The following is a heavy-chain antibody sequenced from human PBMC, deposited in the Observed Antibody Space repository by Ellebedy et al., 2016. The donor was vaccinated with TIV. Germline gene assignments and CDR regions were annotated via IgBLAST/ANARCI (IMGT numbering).Heavy chain of an antibody. Sequence: PGGSLRLSCETSGFIFANYGMHWVRQAPGKGLEWVAFIWYDGGNKYYADSVKGRFTISRDKSKNTLYLQMNNLGAEDTAVFYCARDRHVDRGDCLDYWGQGTLVTVSS. D-gene: IGHD2-21*02. V-gene: IGHV3-33*01. CDR1: GFIFANYG. J-gene: IGHJ4*02. CDR2: IWYDGGNK. CDR3: ARDRHVDRGDCLDY.